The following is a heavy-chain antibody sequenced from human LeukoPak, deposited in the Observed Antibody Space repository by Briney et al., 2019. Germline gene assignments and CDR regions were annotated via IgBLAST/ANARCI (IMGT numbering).Heavy chain of an antibody. V-gene: IGHV3-21*01. D-gene: IGHD6-13*01. CDR1: GFTFSSYT. CDR3: ARARSSSSWYSDY. CDR2: ISPSSSSI. J-gene: IGHJ4*02. Sequence: PGGSVTLFCAASGFTFSSYTMNWVGQAPGKGLEWVSCISPSSSSIYYADSVKGRFTISRDNAKNSLYLQMNSLRAEDTAVYYCARARSSSSWYSDYWGQGDLVTASS.